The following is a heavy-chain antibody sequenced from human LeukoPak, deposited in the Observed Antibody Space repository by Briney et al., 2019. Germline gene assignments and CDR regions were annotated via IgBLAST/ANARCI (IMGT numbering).Heavy chain of an antibody. CDR1: GFTFSSYA. CDR2: ISGSGGST. V-gene: IGHV3-23*01. J-gene: IGHJ4*02. D-gene: IGHD6-13*01. Sequence: PGGSLRLSCAASGFTFSSYAMSLVRQAPGKGLEWVSAISGSGGSTYYADSVKGRFTISRDNSKNTLYLQMNSLRAEDTAVYYCAKDREDIVAAAGPLDGSFDYWGQGTLVTVSS. CDR3: AKDREDIVAAAGPLDGSFDY.